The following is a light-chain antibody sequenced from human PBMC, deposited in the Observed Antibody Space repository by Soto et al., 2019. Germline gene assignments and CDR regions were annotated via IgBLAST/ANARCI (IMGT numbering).Light chain of an antibody. CDR3: AAGDDSLNVFV. V-gene: IGLV1-44*01. J-gene: IGLJ1*01. CDR2: ADN. Sequence: QSALTQPPSASGTPGQRVSISCSGSSSNIGSNSVQWHQQLPGTAPNLLIYADNQRPSGVPDRFSGSKSGTSASLAITGLHSGDEADYYCAAGDDSLNVFVCGTGTKVTVL. CDR1: SSNIGSNS.